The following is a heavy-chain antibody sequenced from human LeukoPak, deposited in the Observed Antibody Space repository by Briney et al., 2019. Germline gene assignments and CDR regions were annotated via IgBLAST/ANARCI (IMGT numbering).Heavy chain of an antibody. J-gene: IGHJ6*02. CDR2: MYYSGSA. Sequence: TSETLSLTCTFPGDSINSNYWSWIRQPPGKGLEWIGYMYYSGSANYNPSLKSRVTISVDTSKNQFSLKVTSVTAADTAVYYCARGFLGYCSSTSCELDYYYGMDIWGQGTTVTVSS. CDR1: GDSINSNY. V-gene: IGHV4-59*01. D-gene: IGHD2-2*01. CDR3: ARGFLGYCSSTSCELDYYYGMDI.